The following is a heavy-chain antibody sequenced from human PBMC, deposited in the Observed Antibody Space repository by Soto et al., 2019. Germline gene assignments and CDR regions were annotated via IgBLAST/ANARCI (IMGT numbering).Heavy chain of an antibody. D-gene: IGHD2-2*01. CDR1: GGTFSSYA. Sequence: SVKVSCKASGGTFSSYAISWVRQAPGQGLEWMGGIIPIFGTANYAQKFQGRVTITADESTSTAYMELSSLRSEDTAVYYCARSRTCSNSCYLWFDPWGQGTLVTVSS. CDR2: IIPIFGTA. V-gene: IGHV1-69*13. J-gene: IGHJ5*02. CDR3: ARSRTCSNSCYLWFDP.